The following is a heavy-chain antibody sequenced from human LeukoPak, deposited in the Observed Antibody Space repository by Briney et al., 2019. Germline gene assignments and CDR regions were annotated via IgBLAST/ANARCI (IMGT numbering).Heavy chain of an antibody. V-gene: IGHV1-46*01. CDR2: INPSGGST. CDR3: ARDLVRGVIKGPHWFDP. D-gene: IGHD3-10*01. CDR1: GYTFTSYY. Sequence: ASVKVSCKASGYTFTSYYMHWVRQAPGQGLEWMGIINPSGGSTSYAQKFQGRVTMTRDMSTSTVYMELSSLRFEDTAVYYCARDLVRGVIKGPHWFDPWGQGTLVTVSS. J-gene: IGHJ5*02.